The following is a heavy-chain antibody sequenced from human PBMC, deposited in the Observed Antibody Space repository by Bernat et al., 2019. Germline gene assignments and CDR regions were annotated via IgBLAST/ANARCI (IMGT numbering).Heavy chain of an antibody. J-gene: IGHJ4*02. Sequence: QVQLVESGGGVVQPGRSLRLSCAASGFAFSTYGMHWVRQAPGKGLEWVAIIYFDGTEKYYADSVKGRFTISRDNSKNTVSLQMNTLRPEDTAVYYCARAGTATAYPQIDSWGQGTLVTVSS. CDR2: IYFDGTEK. D-gene: IGHD3-16*01. CDR1: GFAFSTYG. V-gene: IGHV3-30*19. CDR3: ARAGTATAYPQIDS.